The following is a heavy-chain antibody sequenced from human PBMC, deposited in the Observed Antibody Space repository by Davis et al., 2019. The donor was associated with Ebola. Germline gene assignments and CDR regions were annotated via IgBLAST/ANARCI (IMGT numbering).Heavy chain of an antibody. CDR3: ARQARVDV. V-gene: IGHV3-48*04. CDR1: GFTFSSYS. Sequence: GESLKISCAASGFTFSSYSMNWVRQAPGKGLEWVSYISRSASSIYYADSVKGRFSISRDNAKNSLYLQMNSLRVEDTAVYYCARQARVDVWGQGTTVTVSS. J-gene: IGHJ6*02. CDR2: ISRSASSI.